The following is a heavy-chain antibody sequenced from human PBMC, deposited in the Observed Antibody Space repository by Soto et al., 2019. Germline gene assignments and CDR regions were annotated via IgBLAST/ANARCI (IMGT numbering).Heavy chain of an antibody. D-gene: IGHD3-10*01. Sequence: QVHLVQSGAAVKKPGASVKVSCKVSGYSLNELSIHWGRQAPGKGLEWMGGFDPEDGEIVYAQKFQGRVTMTEDTSTDTANMDLSSLRSEDTAVYYCATGGPAGDFDNWGQGTLVTVSS. CDR3: ATGGPAGDFDN. J-gene: IGHJ4*02. V-gene: IGHV1-24*01. CDR1: GYSLNELS. CDR2: FDPEDGEI.